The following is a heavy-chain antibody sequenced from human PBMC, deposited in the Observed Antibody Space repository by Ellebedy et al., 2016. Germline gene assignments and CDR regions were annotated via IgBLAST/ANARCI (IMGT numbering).Heavy chain of an antibody. CDR1: GYTSTGYP. D-gene: IGHD3-10*01. J-gene: IGHJ4*02. CDR2: IDGGSGKT. V-gene: IGHV1-3*01. CDR3: ARGKGLQLWFIYYFDY. Sequence: ASVKVSXXASGYTSTGYPIHWVRQVPGQRFEWMGWIDGGSGKTKYSEKFQGRVTITRDTSASRVYLDLSSLRPEDTAVYYCARGKGLQLWFIYYFDYWGQGTQVTVSS.